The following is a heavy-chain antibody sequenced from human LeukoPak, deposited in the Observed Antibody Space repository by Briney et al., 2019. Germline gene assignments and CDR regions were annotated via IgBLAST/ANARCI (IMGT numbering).Heavy chain of an antibody. Sequence: SETLSLTCTVSGGSVSSYYWSWIRQPPGKGLEWIGYIYYSGSTNHNPSLKSRVTISLDTSKNQFSLKLSSVTAADTAVYYCARDVVGAFFYMDVWGKGTTVTVSS. D-gene: IGHD2-15*01. CDR3: ARDVVGAFFYMDV. CDR1: GGSVSSYY. J-gene: IGHJ6*03. V-gene: IGHV4-59*02. CDR2: IYYSGST.